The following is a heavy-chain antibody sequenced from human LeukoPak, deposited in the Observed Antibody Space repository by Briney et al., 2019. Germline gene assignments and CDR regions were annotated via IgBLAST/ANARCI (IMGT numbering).Heavy chain of an antibody. V-gene: IGHV4-30-4*08. CDR2: IYYNGST. Sequence: SQTLSLTCTVSGGSISSGDYYWSWIRQPPGKGLEWIGYIYYNGSTYYNPSLKSRVTISVDTSKNLFSLKLSSVTAADTAVYYCARTSLGGAWFDPWGQGTLVTVSS. J-gene: IGHJ5*02. CDR1: GGSISSGDYY. CDR3: ARTSLGGAWFDP. D-gene: IGHD3-10*01.